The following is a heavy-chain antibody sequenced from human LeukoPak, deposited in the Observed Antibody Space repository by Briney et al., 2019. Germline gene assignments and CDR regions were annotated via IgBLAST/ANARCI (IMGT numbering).Heavy chain of an antibody. CDR2: INHSGST. CDR1: GGSFSGYY. Sequence: PSETLSLTCAVYGGSFSGYYWSWIRQPPGKGLEWIGEINHSGSTNYNPSLKSRVTISVDTSKNQFSLKLSSVTAADTAVYYCARGPTVPSSSWYVPDYWGQGTLVTVSS. V-gene: IGHV4-34*01. D-gene: IGHD6-13*01. CDR3: ARGPTVPSSSWYVPDY. J-gene: IGHJ4*02.